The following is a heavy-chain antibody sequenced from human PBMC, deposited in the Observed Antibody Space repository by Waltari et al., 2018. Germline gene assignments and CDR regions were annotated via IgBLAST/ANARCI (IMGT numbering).Heavy chain of an antibody. D-gene: IGHD6-13*01. CDR1: GFTFSSYS. CDR3: AREGAAAGDY. V-gene: IGHV3-21*01. J-gene: IGHJ4*02. CDR2: ISSSSSYI. Sequence: EVQLVESGGGLVKPGGSLRLSCAASGFTFSSYSMNWVRQAPGKGLEWVESISSSSSYIYYADSGKGRFTISRDNAKNALYLQMNSLRAEDTAVYYCAREGAAAGDYWGQGTLVTVSS.